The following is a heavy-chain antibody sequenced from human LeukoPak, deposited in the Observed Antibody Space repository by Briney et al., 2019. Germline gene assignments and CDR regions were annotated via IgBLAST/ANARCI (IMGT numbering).Heavy chain of an antibody. D-gene: IGHD6-13*01. Sequence: ASVKVSCKASGYTFTSYDFNWVRQATGQGLEWMGWINPNSGGTNYAQKFQGRVTMTRDTSISTAYMELSRLRSDDTAVYYCARGRVGSRTFYYYYMDVWGKGATVTVSS. CDR3: ARGRVGSRTFYYYYMDV. J-gene: IGHJ6*03. V-gene: IGHV1-2*02. CDR2: INPNSGGT. CDR1: GYTFTSYD.